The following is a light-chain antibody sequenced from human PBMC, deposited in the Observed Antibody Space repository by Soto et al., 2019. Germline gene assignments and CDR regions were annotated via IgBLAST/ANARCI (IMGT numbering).Light chain of an antibody. Sequence: DIHMTHSPSTLSASVVGRVTISCRASQTISTWLAWYQQKPGKAPKLLIYDAANLESGVPSRFSGSGSGTEFSLTISSLQPDDFATYYCQQYTTYWTFGQGTKVDI. CDR3: QQYTTYWT. J-gene: IGKJ1*01. CDR1: QTISTW. CDR2: DAA. V-gene: IGKV1-5*01.